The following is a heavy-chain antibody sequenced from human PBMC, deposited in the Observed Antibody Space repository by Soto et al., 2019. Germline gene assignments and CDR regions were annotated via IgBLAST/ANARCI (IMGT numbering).Heavy chain of an antibody. CDR2: IWYDGSNK. V-gene: IGHV3-33*01. D-gene: IGHD3-22*01. CDR1: GFTFSSYG. J-gene: IGHJ3*02. Sequence: GGSLRLSCAASGFTFSSYGMHWVRQAPGKGLEWVAVIWYDGSNKYYADSVKGRFTISRDNSKNTLYLQMNSLRAEDTAVYYCARDKSSYYYDSSGYSIWGQGTMVTVSS. CDR3: ARDKSSYYYDSSGYSI.